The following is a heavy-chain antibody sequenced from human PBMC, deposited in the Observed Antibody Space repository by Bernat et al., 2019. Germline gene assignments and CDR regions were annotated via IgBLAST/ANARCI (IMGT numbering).Heavy chain of an antibody. Sequence: EVQLVESGGGLVQPGGSLRLSCAASGFTFSSYWMHWVRQAPGKGLVWVSRINSDGSRPSYADSVKGRFTISSDNAKNTLYLQMNSLRAADTAVYYCARGLGYGDYSLFDYWGQGTLVTVSS. V-gene: IGHV3-74*01. J-gene: IGHJ4*02. CDR3: ARGLGYGDYSLFDY. CDR2: INSDGSRP. D-gene: IGHD4-17*01. CDR1: GFTFSSYW.